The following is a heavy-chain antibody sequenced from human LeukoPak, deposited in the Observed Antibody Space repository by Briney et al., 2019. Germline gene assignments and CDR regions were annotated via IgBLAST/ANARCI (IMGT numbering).Heavy chain of an antibody. CDR2: ISGSGGST. V-gene: IGHV3-23*01. CDR3: AKDRLLLWFGELNDAFDI. Sequence: GGSLRLSCAASGFTLSSYAMSWVRQAPGKGLEWVSAISGSGGSTYYADSVKGRFTISRDNSKNTLYLQMNSLRAEDTAVYYCAKDRLLLWFGELNDAFDIRGQGTMVTVSS. J-gene: IGHJ3*02. CDR1: GFTLSSYA. D-gene: IGHD3-10*01.